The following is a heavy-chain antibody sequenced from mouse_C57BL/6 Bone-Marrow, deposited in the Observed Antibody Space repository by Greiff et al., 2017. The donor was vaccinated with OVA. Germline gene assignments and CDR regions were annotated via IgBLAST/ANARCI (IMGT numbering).Heavy chain of an antibody. CDR1: GFTFSDAW. D-gene: IGHD2-13*01. Sequence: EVMLVESGGGLVQPGGSMKLSCAASGFTFSDAWMDWVRQSPEKGLEWVAEIRNKANNHATYYAESVKGRFTISRDDSKSSVYLQMNSLSAEDTGIYYCTVNCLYAMDYWGQGTSVTVSS. J-gene: IGHJ4*01. V-gene: IGHV6-6*01. CDR2: IRNKANNHAT. CDR3: TVNCLYAMDY.